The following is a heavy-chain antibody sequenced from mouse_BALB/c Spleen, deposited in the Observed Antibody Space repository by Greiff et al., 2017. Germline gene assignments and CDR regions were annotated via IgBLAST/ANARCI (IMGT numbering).Heavy chain of an antibody. CDR2: ISYSGST. CDR3: AREDYGTYFDY. Sequence: EVHLVESGPGLMKPSQSLSLTCTVTGYSITSDYAWNWIRQFPGNKLEWMGYISYSGSTSYNPSLKSRISITRDTSKNQFFLQLNSVTTEDTATYYCAREDYGTYFDYWGQGTTLTVSS. CDR1: GYSITSDYA. J-gene: IGHJ2*01. V-gene: IGHV3-2*02. D-gene: IGHD2-1*01.